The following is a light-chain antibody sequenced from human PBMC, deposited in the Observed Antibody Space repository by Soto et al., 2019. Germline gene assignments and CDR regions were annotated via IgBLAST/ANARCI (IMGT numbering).Light chain of an antibody. Sequence: IKMNQSPSTLSASIGDRVTITCRASQTVNGWLAWYQQRPGKAPKLLIYDVSALQSGVPSRFSGSGSGTEFTLTISSLQPEDFATYYCQQSYSTLRTCGQGTKVDI. J-gene: IGKJ1*01. CDR2: DVS. V-gene: IGKV1-5*03. CDR3: QQSYSTLRT. CDR1: QTVNGW.